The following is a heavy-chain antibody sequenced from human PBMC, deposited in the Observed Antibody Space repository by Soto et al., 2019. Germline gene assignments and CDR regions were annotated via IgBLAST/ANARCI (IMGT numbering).Heavy chain of an antibody. J-gene: IGHJ4*02. CDR1: GASIRTYT. CDR3: ARHHDS. CDR2: IYNSDTP. V-gene: IGHV4-59*08. Sequence: SETLSLTCSVSGASIRTYTWSWIRQPPGRGLEWIGNIYNSDTPNYNPSLKSRVTISVDTSKNQFSLKLSSVTAADTAVYYCARHHDSWGQGTLVTVSS.